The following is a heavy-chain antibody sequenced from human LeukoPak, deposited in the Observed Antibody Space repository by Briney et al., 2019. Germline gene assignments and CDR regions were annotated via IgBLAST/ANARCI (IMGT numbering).Heavy chain of an antibody. V-gene: IGHV4-34*01. D-gene: IGHD3-3*01. CDR3: ARGGIGNRVATNYYYYYMDV. J-gene: IGHJ6*03. CDR2: INHSGST. Sequence: SETLSLTCAVYGGSFSGYYWSWIRQPPGKGLEWIGEINHSGSTNYNPSLKSRVTISVDTSKNQFSLKLSSVTAADTAVYYCARGGIGNRVATNYYYYYMDVWGKGTTVTISS. CDR1: GGSFSGYY.